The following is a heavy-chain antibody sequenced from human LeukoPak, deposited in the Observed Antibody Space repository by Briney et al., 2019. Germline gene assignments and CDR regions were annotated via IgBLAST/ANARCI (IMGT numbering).Heavy chain of an antibody. CDR1: GYTFTGYY. CDR3: ARGRTLSIAVAGTFGY. Sequence: GASVKVSCKASGYTFTGYYMHWVRQAPGQGLEWMGWINPNSGGTNYAQKFQGRVTMTRDTSISTAYMELSRLRSDDTAVYYCARGRTLSIAVAGTFGYWGQGTLVTVSS. V-gene: IGHV1-2*02. CDR2: INPNSGGT. J-gene: IGHJ4*02. D-gene: IGHD6-19*01.